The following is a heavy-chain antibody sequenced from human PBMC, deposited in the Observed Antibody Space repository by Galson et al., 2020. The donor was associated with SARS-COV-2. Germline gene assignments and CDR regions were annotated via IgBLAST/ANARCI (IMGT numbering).Heavy chain of an antibody. CDR2: IVVAGDT. Sequence: GGSLRLSCAASGFTFSTYDMHWVRQDPRNGLEWVAGIVVAGDTYYPDSVKGRFTISRENAKNSFYLQMNSLQAEDTAVYFCVRGSIEAAGTGLDPRGQGTRGTGSS. V-gene: IGHV3-13*01. CDR3: VRGSIEAAGTGLDP. D-gene: IGHD6-13*01. J-gene: IGHJ5*02. CDR1: GFTFSTYD.